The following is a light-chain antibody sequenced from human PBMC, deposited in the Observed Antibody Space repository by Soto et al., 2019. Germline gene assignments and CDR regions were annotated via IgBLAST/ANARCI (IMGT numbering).Light chain of an antibody. J-gene: IGKJ2*01. CDR1: QSVSSN. V-gene: IGKV3-15*01. CDR2: GAS. CDR3: QQYNNWPLYT. Sequence: EIVLTQSPATLSVSPGERATLSCRASQSVSSNLAWYQQKPGQAPRLLIYGASTRATVFPARFSGSGSGTEFTLTISSLQSEDFAVYYCQQYNNWPLYTFGQGTKLEIK.